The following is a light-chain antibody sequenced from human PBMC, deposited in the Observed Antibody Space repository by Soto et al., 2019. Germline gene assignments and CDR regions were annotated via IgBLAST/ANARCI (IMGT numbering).Light chain of an antibody. V-gene: IGLV2-14*02. CDR2: EGS. CDR3: SSYSTNTPPVI. J-gene: IGLJ2*01. Sequence: QSVLTQPASGSGGPGQSITISCTKTSSDVGSYNLVSWYQQHPGKAPKLMIYEGSKRPSGISNRFSGSKSGNTASLTISGLQAEDGADYYCSSYSTNTPPVIFGGG. CDR1: SSDVGSYNL.